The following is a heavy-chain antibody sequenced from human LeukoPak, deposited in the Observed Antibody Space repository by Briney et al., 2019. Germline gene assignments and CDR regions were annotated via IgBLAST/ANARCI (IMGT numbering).Heavy chain of an antibody. Sequence: PGGSLRLSCAASGFTFSSYEMNWVRQAPGKGLEWVSYISSSGSTIYYADSVKGRFTISRDNAKNSLYLQMNSLRAEDTAVYYCARVDPRHYYYYYYGMDVWGQGTTVTVSS. V-gene: IGHV3-48*03. CDR2: ISSSGSTI. CDR1: GFTFSSYE. CDR3: ARVDPRHYYYYYYGMDV. J-gene: IGHJ6*02. D-gene: IGHD3-10*01.